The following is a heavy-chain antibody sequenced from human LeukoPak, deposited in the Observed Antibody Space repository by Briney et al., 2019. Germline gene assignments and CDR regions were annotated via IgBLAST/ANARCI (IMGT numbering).Heavy chain of an antibody. CDR1: GYSFTNYW. Sequence: GESLKISCTGSGYSFTNYWIGWVRQMPGKGLEWMGIIYPDDSDTRYRPPFQGQVTISADKSIATAYLQCSSLKASDTAMYYCARLQYSNGYVDYWGQGTLVTVSS. D-gene: IGHD5-18*01. CDR2: IYPDDSDT. V-gene: IGHV5-51*01. J-gene: IGHJ4*02. CDR3: ARLQYSNGYVDY.